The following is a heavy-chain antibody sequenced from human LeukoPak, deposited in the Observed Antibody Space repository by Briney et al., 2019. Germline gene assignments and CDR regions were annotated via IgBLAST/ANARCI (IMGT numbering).Heavy chain of an antibody. D-gene: IGHD6-19*01. CDR3: AKVRQGYSSGWYTSDQNEGAFDI. CDR2: ISYDGSNK. CDR1: GFTFSSYA. V-gene: IGHV3-30-3*01. Sequence: GRSLRFSCAASGFTFSSYAMHWVRQAPGKGLEWVAVISYDGSNKYYADSVKGRFTISRDNSKNTLYLQMNSLRAEDTAVYYCAKVRQGYSSGWYTSDQNEGAFDIWGQGTMVTVSS. J-gene: IGHJ3*02.